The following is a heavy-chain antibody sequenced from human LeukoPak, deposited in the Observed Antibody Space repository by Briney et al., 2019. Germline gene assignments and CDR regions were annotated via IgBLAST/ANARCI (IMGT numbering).Heavy chain of an antibody. J-gene: IGHJ4*02. Sequence: SETLSLTCTVSGGSISSSSYYWGWLRPPPGKGLEWIGSIYYSGRTYYNPSLNNRVTISVDTSKSQFSLKLSSVTAADTAVYYCASSGARPFDYWGQGTLVTVSS. CDR1: GGSISSSSYY. D-gene: IGHD6-6*01. V-gene: IGHV4-39*01. CDR2: IYYSGRT. CDR3: ASSGARPFDY.